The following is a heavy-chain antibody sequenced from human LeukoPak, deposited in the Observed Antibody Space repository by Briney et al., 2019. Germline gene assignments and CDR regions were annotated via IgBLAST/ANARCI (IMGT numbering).Heavy chain of an antibody. CDR2: IVGDSSKT. Sequence: GGSLLLSCAISGLTFHDYAMTWVRQAPGKGLEWVSTIVGDSSKTYYADSVKGRFTISRDNSNYMLFLHMNNLRAEDTAIYYCAKQPYNYYYLDVWGKGTTVTVSS. CDR3: AKQPYNYYYLDV. V-gene: IGHV3-23*01. J-gene: IGHJ6*03. D-gene: IGHD2-21*01. CDR1: GLTFHDYA.